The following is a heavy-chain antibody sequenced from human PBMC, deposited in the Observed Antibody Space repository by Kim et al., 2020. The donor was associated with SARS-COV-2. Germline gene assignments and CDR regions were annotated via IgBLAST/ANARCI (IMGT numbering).Heavy chain of an antibody. V-gene: IGHV3-72*01. CDR3: AREGGVLRYFDWLRNWYFDL. D-gene: IGHD3-9*01. CDR2: TRNKANSYTT. J-gene: IGHJ2*01. Sequence: GGSLRLSCAASGFTFSDHYMDWVRQAPGKGLEWVGRTRNKANSYTTEYAASVKGRFTISRDDSKNSLYLQMNSLKTEDTAVYYCAREGGVLRYFDWLRNWYFDLWGGGTLFTVSS. CDR1: GFTFSDHY.